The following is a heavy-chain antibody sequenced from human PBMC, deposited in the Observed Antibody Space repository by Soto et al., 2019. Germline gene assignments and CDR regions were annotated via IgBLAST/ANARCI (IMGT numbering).Heavy chain of an antibody. CDR3: ARDSDYGDYRGPPFDY. Sequence: QVQLVESGGGVVQPGRSLRLSCAASGFTFSSYGMHWVSQAPGKGLEWVAVIWYDGSNKYYADSVKGRFTISRDNSKNTLYLPMNSLRAEDTAVYYCARDSDYGDYRGPPFDYWGQGTLVTVSS. V-gene: IGHV3-33*01. J-gene: IGHJ4*02. CDR1: GFTFSSYG. CDR2: IWYDGSNK. D-gene: IGHD4-17*01.